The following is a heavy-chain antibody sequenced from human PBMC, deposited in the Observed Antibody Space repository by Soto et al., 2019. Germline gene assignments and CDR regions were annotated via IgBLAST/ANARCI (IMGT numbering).Heavy chain of an antibody. D-gene: IGHD6-25*01. J-gene: IGHJ4*02. CDR2: ISGSGGST. V-gene: IGHV3-23*01. CDR3: AKGRIAAGPFDY. CDR1: GFTFSSYA. Sequence: GGSLRLSCAASGFTFSSYAMSWVRQAPGKGLEWVSAISGSGGSTYYADSVKGRFTISRDNSKNTLYLQMNSLRAEDTAGDYCAKGRIAAGPFDYWGQGTLVTVSS.